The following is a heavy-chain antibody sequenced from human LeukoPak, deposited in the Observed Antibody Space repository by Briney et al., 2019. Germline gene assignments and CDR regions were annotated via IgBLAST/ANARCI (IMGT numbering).Heavy chain of an antibody. CDR2: ISPSGGST. CDR3: ARGQTNGIVVVVAASRNWFDP. J-gene: IGHJ5*02. CDR1: GYTFTSNY. V-gene: IGHV1-46*01. Sequence: ASVKVSCKAFGYTFTSNYMHWVRQAPGQGPEWMGVISPSGGSTTYAQKFQGRVTLTRDMSTSTDYLELSSLRSEDTAVYYCARGQTNGIVVVVAASRNWFDPWGQGTLVTVSS. D-gene: IGHD2-15*01.